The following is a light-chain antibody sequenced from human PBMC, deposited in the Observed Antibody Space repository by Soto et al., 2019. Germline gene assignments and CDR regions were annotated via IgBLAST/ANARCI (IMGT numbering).Light chain of an antibody. V-gene: IGKV1-5*03. Sequence: DIQMTQSPSTLSGSVGDRVTITCRASQTISSWLAWYPQKPGKAPKLLIYKASTLKSGVPSMFSGSGSGTDFTLTISSLQPDDFASYYCQHYNSYSEAFGQGTKVELK. CDR2: KAS. CDR1: QTISSW. J-gene: IGKJ1*01. CDR3: QHYNSYSEA.